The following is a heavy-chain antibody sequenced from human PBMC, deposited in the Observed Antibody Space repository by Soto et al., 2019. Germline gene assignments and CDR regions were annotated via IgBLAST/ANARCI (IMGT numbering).Heavy chain of an antibody. CDR2: ISGSGVIK. D-gene: IGHD3-10*01. V-gene: IGHV3-23*01. J-gene: IGHJ5*02. CDR3: AKDLTIMVRVVPPSP. Sequence: EVQLLQSGGGWVQPGGSLRLSCAASGFTFSKYAMAWVRQAPGKGLEWVSSISGSGVIKYYADSVQGRFTISRDNSNNTLSVKMNSVRVEDTAFYYCAKDLTIMVRVVPPSPWARGILVTVSS. CDR1: GFTFSKYA.